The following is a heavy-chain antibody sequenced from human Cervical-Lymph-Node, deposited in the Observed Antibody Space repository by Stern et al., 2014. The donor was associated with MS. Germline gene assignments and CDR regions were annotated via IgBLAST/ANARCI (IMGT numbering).Heavy chain of an antibody. CDR3: AHRRGNFYSDWFDP. J-gene: IGHJ5*02. CDR2: IYWDNDK. Sequence: ESGPSLVKPTQTLTLTCTFSGFSLSTSGVGVDWFRQPPGKALEWLALIYWDNDKRYSPSLKSRLTIAKDTSTNQVVLTMTNVDPVDTATYFCAHRRGNFYSDWFDPWGQGTLVTVSS. V-gene: IGHV2-5*02. D-gene: IGHD2-15*01. CDR1: GFSLSTSGVG.